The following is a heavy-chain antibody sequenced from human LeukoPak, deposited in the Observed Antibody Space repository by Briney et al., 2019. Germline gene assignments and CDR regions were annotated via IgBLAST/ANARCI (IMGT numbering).Heavy chain of an antibody. D-gene: IGHD6-19*01. CDR2: ILGSGGSA. V-gene: IGHV3-23*01. J-gene: IGHJ4*02. CDR3: GKTTTGYSSGRYPAWPVDY. Sequence: GGSLRLSCTASGFTFSSYAMYWVRQAPGKGLEWVSGILGSGGSAHYADSVKGRFTISRDNSKNTVYLQMNSLRAEDTAVYYCGKTTTGYSSGRYPAWPVDYWGQGTLVTVSS. CDR1: GFTFSSYA.